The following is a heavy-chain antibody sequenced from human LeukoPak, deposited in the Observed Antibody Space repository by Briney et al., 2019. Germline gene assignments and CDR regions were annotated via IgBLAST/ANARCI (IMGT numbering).Heavy chain of an antibody. CDR3: ARGDLTGAMYYFDY. J-gene: IGHJ4*02. CDR2: IYTSGST. D-gene: IGHD7-27*01. Sequence: PSETLSLTCTVSGGSISSGRYYWSWIRQPAGKGLEWIGRIYTSGSTNDNPSLKSRVTISVDTSKHQSSLKLSSVTDADTAVYYCARGDLTGAMYYFDYWGQGTLVTVSS. CDR1: GGSISSGRYY. V-gene: IGHV4-61*02.